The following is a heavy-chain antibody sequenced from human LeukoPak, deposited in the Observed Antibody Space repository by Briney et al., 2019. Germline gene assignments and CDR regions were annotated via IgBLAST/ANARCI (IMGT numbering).Heavy chain of an antibody. D-gene: IGHD2-15*01. Sequence: ASVKVSCKASGGTFSSYAISWVRQATGQGLEWMGRIIPILGIANYAQKFQGRVTITADKSTSTAYMELSSLRSEDTAVYYCARGGYCSGGSCYDLFDYWGQGTLVTVSS. CDR2: IIPILGIA. CDR3: ARGGYCSGGSCYDLFDY. CDR1: GGTFSSYA. J-gene: IGHJ4*02. V-gene: IGHV1-69*04.